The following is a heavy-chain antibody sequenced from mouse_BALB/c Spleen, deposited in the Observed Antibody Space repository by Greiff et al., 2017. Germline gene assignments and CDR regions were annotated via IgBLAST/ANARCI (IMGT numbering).Heavy chain of an antibody. V-gene: IGHV5-6*01. D-gene: IGHD2-4*01. J-gene: IGHJ2*01. CDR2: ISSGGSYT. CDR3: ARLSTMITTAFFDY. CDR1: GFTFSSYG. Sequence: EVQLVESGGDLVKPGGSLKLSCAASGFTFSSYGMSWVRQTPDKRLEWVATISSGGSYTYYPDSVKGRFTISRDNAKNTLYLQMSSLKSEDTAMYYCARLSTMITTAFFDYWGQGTTLTVSS.